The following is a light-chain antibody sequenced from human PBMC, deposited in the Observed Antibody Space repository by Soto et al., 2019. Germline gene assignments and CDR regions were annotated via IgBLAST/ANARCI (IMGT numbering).Light chain of an antibody. Sequence: ETVLTQSPATLSLSPGEGATLSCRASQSVSTYLAWYQQKPGQAPRLLIYDASNRATGIPARFSGSGSGTDFTLTISSLEPEDFAVYYCQQGGSFGGGTEVEIK. CDR2: DAS. CDR1: QSVSTY. V-gene: IGKV3-11*01. J-gene: IGKJ4*01. CDR3: QQGGS.